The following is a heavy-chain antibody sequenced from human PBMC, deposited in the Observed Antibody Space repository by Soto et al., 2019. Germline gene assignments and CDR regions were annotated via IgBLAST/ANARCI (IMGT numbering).Heavy chain of an antibody. CDR3: GRLYERPSSIAARPGDY. J-gene: IGHJ4*03. CDR1: RGTFSSYA. CDR2: IIPIFGTA. Sequence: SVKVSCKASRGTFSSYAISWVRQAPGQGLEWMGGIIPIFGTANYAQKFQGRVTITADESTSTAYMELSSLRSEDTAVYYCGRLYERPSSIAARPGDYWGQGTTVTVSS. D-gene: IGHD6-6*01. V-gene: IGHV1-69*13.